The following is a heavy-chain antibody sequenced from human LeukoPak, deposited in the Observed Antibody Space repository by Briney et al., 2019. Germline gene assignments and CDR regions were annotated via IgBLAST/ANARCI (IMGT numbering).Heavy chain of an antibody. D-gene: IGHD5-18*01. Sequence: GGSLRLSCAPSGFTVSSNYMSWVRQAPGKGLEWVSVIYSGGSTFYADSVKGGFTISRDSSKNTLYLQMNSLGAEDTAMYYWARLRGYSYGPPDYWGQGTLVTVSS. CDR3: ARLRGYSYGPPDY. CDR1: GFTVSSNY. J-gene: IGHJ4*02. V-gene: IGHV3-53*01. CDR2: IYSGGST.